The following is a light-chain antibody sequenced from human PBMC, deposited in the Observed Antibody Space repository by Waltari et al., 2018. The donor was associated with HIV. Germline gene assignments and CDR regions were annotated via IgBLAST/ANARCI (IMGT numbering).Light chain of an antibody. J-gene: IGLJ1*01. V-gene: IGLV3-21*04. Sequence: SYVLTQPPSVSVAPGGTATITCGGNNIGSKSGHWYQQKPGQAPLLGIYDSARPSGIPERLSGSNSGNTATLTISRVEAGDEADYYCQVWDSSSEHYVFGTGTKVTVL. CDR3: QVWDSSSEHYV. CDR2: DS. CDR1: NIGSKS.